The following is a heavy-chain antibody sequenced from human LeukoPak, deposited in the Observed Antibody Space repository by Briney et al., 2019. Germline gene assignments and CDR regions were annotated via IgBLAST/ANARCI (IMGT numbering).Heavy chain of an antibody. J-gene: IGHJ6*02. V-gene: IGHV4-59*01. Sequence: SETLSLTCTVSGGSISSYYWSWIRQPPGKGLEWIGYIYYSGSTNYNPPLKSRVTISVDTSKNQFSLKLSSVTAADTAVYYCARDSVVPAATPYYYYYGMDVWGQGTTVTVSS. CDR1: GGSISSYY. CDR2: IYYSGST. CDR3: ARDSVVPAATPYYYYYGMDV. D-gene: IGHD2-2*01.